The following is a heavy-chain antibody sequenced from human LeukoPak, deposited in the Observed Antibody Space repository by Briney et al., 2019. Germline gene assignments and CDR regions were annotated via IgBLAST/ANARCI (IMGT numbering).Heavy chain of an antibody. V-gene: IGHV3-30*18. J-gene: IGHJ2*01. D-gene: IGHD3-9*01. CDR1: GFTFSSYG. CDR3: AKVRTAPDISTGYYGWNFDL. CDR2: ISYDGSNK. Sequence: PGGSLRLSCAASGFTFSSYGMHWVRQAPGKGLKWVAVISYDGSNKYYADSVKGRFTISRDNSKKTLYLQMNSLRADDTAVYYCAKVRTAPDISTGYYGWNFDLWGRGTLVTVSS.